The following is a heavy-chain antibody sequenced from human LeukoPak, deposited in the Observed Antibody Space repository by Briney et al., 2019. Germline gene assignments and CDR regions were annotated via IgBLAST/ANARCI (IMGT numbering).Heavy chain of an antibody. CDR2: ISSSSIYI. D-gene: IGHD1-26*01. Sequence: GGSLRLSCAASGFTFSSYSMNWVRQAPGKGLEWVSSISSSSIYIYYADSVKGRFTISRDNAENSLYLQMNSLRAGDTAVYYCARSAVGNWFDPWGQGTLVTVSS. CDR1: GFTFSSYS. CDR3: ARSAVGNWFDP. J-gene: IGHJ5*02. V-gene: IGHV3-21*01.